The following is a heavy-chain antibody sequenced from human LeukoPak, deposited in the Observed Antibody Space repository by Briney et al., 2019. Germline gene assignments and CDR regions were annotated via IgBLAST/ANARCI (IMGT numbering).Heavy chain of an antibody. CDR3: AKMLGYCSSTSRHLYYYYGMDV. Sequence: GGSLRLSCAASGFTFSSYAMSWVRQAPGKGLEWVSAISGSGGSTYYADSVKGRFTISRDNSKNTLYLQMNSLRAEDTAVYYCAKMLGYCSSTSRHLYYYYGMDVWGQGATVTVSS. V-gene: IGHV3-23*01. CDR2: ISGSGGST. D-gene: IGHD2-2*01. J-gene: IGHJ6*02. CDR1: GFTFSSYA.